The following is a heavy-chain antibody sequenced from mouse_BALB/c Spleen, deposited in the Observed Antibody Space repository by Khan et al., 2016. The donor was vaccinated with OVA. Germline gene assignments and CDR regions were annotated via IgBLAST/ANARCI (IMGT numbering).Heavy chain of an antibody. CDR3: GDHGSSSAWFTY. CDR1: GYTFTNYW. Sequence: QVQLQQSGAELAKPGASVKMSCKASGYTFTNYWMHWVKQRPGQGLEWIGYINPSTGYTEYNQKFKDKATLTADKSSSTAYMQLSSLTSEDSAVFCDGDHGSSSAWFTYWGQGTLVTVSA. J-gene: IGHJ3*01. V-gene: IGHV1-7*01. D-gene: IGHD1-1*01. CDR2: INPSTGYT.